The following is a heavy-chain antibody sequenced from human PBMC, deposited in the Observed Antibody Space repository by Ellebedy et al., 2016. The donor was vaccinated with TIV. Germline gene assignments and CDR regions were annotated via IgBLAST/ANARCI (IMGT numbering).Heavy chain of an antibody. Sequence: ASVKVSCXASGYRFIGYYMHWVRQAPGQGLAWMGWINPNDGAAKYAQKFQDRVTMTRDTSISAAYMELSRLTSDDTAVYFCARQLERHFDYWGQGTLVTVSS. J-gene: IGHJ4*02. CDR2: INPNDGAA. D-gene: IGHD1-1*01. V-gene: IGHV1-2*02. CDR3: ARQLERHFDY. CDR1: GYRFIGYY.